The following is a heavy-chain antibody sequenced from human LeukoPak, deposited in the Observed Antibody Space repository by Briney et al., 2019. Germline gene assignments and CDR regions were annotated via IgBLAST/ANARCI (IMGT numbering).Heavy chain of an antibody. CDR1: GFTFSSYA. CDR2: IYYSGGT. D-gene: IGHD1-26*01. Sequence: LRLSCAASGFTFSSYAMSWVRQAPGKGLEWIGDIYYSGGTYYNPSLKSRVTISVDTSKNQFSLKLSSVTAADTAVYYCARAPGRYEPLGYVDYWGQGTLVTVSS. V-gene: IGHV4-31*02. CDR3: ARAPGRYEPLGYVDY. J-gene: IGHJ4*02.